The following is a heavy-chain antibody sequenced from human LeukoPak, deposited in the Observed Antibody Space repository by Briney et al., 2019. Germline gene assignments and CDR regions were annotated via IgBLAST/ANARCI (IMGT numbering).Heavy chain of an antibody. D-gene: IGHD3-22*01. CDR3: AKDAPDYDSAGYYIVSPVGDY. Sequence: GGSLRLSCAASGFTFSNYAMSWVRQAPGKGLEWVSDISGSGASTHYADSVKGRFTISRDSSKNTLYLQMNNLRAEDTAVYYCAKDAPDYDSAGYYIVSPVGDYWGQGTLVTVSS. J-gene: IGHJ4*02. CDR1: GFTFSNYA. V-gene: IGHV3-23*01. CDR2: ISGSGAST.